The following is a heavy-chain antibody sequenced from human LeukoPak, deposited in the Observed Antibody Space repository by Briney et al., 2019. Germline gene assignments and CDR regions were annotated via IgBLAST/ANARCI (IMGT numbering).Heavy chain of an antibody. CDR2: IGAIDDRT. CDR3: AKIRGYSGYEIDY. J-gene: IGHJ4*02. Sequence: GGSLRLSCAASAFSLNNDAMSWVRQAPGKGLEWVSSIGAIDDRTYYADSVKGRFTISRDSSKNTLYLQMNSLRAEDTAVYYCAKIRGYSGYEIDYWGQGTLVTVSS. V-gene: IGHV3-23*01. CDR1: AFSLNNDA. D-gene: IGHD5-12*01.